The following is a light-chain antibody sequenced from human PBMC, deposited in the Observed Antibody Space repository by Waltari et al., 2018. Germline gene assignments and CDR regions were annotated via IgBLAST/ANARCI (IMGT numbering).Light chain of an antibody. CDR2: GAS. J-gene: IGKJ4*01. CDR1: KDITNN. V-gene: IGKV1-33*01. CDR3: QHFENLPLT. Sequence: CQSSKDITNNLNCDKQKPVQAPKLLIYGASSLHTGVPSRFRGRGYGTDFTLIISRLQPEDVATYYCQHFENLPLTFGGGTKVEIK.